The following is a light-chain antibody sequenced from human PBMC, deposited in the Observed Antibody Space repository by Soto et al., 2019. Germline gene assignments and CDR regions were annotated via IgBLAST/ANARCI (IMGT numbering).Light chain of an antibody. J-gene: IGLJ1*01. CDR3: CSYAGRYTYV. V-gene: IGLV2-11*01. Sequence: QSVLTQPRSVSGSPGQSVTISCTGTSSDVGDYNYVSWYQHHPGKAPQLMIYDVTERPSGVPDRFSGSKSGNTASLTISGLQAEDEADYYCCSYAGRYTYVFGTGTKLTVL. CDR1: SSDVGDYNY. CDR2: DVT.